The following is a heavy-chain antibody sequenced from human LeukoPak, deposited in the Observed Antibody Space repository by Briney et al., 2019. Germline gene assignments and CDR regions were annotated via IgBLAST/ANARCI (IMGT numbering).Heavy chain of an antibody. CDR3: ARDRGLDGSDQLDS. D-gene: IGHD3-10*01. CDR2: INSNGDT. V-gene: IGHV4-4*07. CDR1: CASISSYH. Sequence: SETLSLTCTASCASISSYHWILIRQPAGKGLEWIGRINSNGDTVYNPSLKSRATMTLDMTNNQFSLKLSSVTAADTAVYYCARDRGLDGSDQLDSWGPGTLVTVSS. J-gene: IGHJ5*01.